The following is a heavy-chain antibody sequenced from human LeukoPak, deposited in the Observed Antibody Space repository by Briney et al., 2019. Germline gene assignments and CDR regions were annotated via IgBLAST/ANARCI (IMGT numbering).Heavy chain of an antibody. D-gene: IGHD6-13*01. CDR2: IYYSGST. CDR1: GGSISSSSYY. Sequence: SETLSLTCTVSGGSISSSSYYWGWIRQPPGKGLEWIGSIYYSGSTYYNPSLKSRVTISVDTSKNQFSLKLSSVTAADTAVYYCASTPAGGIDGSSWYSNWFDPWGQGTLVTVSS. CDR3: ASTPAGGIDGSSWYSNWFDP. J-gene: IGHJ5*02. V-gene: IGHV4-39*07.